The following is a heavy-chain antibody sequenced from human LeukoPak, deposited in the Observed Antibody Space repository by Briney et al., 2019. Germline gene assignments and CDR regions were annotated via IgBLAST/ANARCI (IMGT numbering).Heavy chain of an antibody. V-gene: IGHV3-48*03. J-gene: IGHJ4*02. CDR3: ARDLGVYDYVWGSSDY. D-gene: IGHD3-16*01. CDR2: IRSSGRTI. Sequence: GGSLRRSCSASGFTFSSYEMNWVRQAPGKGLEGVSYIRSSGRTIYYADSVKGRFTISRDNAKNSLYLQMNSLRAEDTAVYYCARDLGVYDYVWGSSDYWGQGTLVTVSS. CDR1: GFTFSSYE.